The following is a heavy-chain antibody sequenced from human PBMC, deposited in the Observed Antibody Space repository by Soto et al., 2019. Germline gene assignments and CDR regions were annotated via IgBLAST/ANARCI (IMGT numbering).Heavy chain of an antibody. V-gene: IGHV3-23*01. Sequence: GGSLRLSCAASGFTFSSYAMSWVRQAPGKGLEWVSAISGSGGSTYYADSVKGRFTISRENSKNTLYLQMNSLRAEDTAVYYCAIGISNGVTADAFDIWGQGTMVTVSS. D-gene: IGHD4-17*01. CDR1: GFTFSSYA. J-gene: IGHJ3*02. CDR2: ISGSGGST. CDR3: AIGISNGVTADAFDI.